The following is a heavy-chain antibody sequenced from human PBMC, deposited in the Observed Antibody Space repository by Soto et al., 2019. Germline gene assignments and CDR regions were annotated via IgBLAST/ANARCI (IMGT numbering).Heavy chain of an antibody. D-gene: IGHD1-7*01. V-gene: IGHV3-15*01. CDR3: TPDRPTPSGITGTTLPYYHYYMDV. Sequence: EVQLVESVGGLVKPGGSLRLYCAASGFTFSNAWMSWVRQAPGKGLEWVGRIKSKTDGGTTDYAAPVKGRFTISRDDSTNTLYLQMNSLQTEDTAVYYCTPDRPTPSGITGTTLPYYHYYMDVWGKGTEVTVSS. J-gene: IGHJ6*03. CDR2: IKSKTDGGTT. CDR1: GFTFSNAW.